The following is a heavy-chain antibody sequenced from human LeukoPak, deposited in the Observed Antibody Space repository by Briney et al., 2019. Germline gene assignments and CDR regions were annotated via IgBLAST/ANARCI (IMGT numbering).Heavy chain of an antibody. J-gene: IGHJ3*02. D-gene: IGHD6-19*01. Sequence: SETLSLTCAVSGGSISGTNWWSWVRQPPGKGLEWIGEIYHDGSTNYNPSLKSRVTISVDKSKSQFSLRLTSVTAADTAVYYCARDWEAVAGTGSDAFDIWGQGTMVTVSS. V-gene: IGHV4-4*02. CDR2: IYHDGST. CDR3: ARDWEAVAGTGSDAFDI. CDR1: GGSISGTNW.